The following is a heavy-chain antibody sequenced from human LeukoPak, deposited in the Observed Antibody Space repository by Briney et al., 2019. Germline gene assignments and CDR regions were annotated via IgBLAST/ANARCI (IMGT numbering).Heavy chain of an antibody. J-gene: IGHJ4*02. CDR1: GFTFSDYY. CDR2: ICDSGRTI. CDR3: ARDRLGDYDHSGYYDK. V-gene: IGHV3-11*01. D-gene: IGHD3-22*01. Sequence: GGSLSLSCAASGFTFSDYYMSWIRQAPGKGLEGVSYICDSGRTIYYADPVKGRFTISRNNAKNSVYLQMNNLRAGGTAVYYCARDRLGDYDHSGYYDKWGQGTLVTVSS.